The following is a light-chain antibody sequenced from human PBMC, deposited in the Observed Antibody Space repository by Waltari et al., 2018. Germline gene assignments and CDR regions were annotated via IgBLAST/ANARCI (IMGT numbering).Light chain of an antibody. CDR1: RAIANN. V-gene: IGKV3-15*01. J-gene: IGKJ2*01. CDR2: DAS. Sequence: EIVMTQSPATLSVSPGGGATLSCRASRAIANNVAWYQQRPGQPLRLLSFDASTRATGIPERFSGSWSGPEFTLTISSLQSEDSAVYFCQQFNTGYSFGQGTKLEI. CDR3: QQFNTGYS.